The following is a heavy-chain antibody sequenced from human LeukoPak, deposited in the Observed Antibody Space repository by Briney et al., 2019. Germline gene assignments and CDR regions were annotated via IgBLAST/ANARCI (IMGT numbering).Heavy chain of an antibody. CDR3: ARDLSGGYSLDY. Sequence: GGSLTLSCAASGFTFRSHTMHWVRQAPGKGLEWVAVIAYDGSNKYYSDSVKGRITISRDNSENTLYLQMNSLRAEDTAVYYCARDLSGGYSLDYWGQGTLVTVSS. J-gene: IGHJ4*02. V-gene: IGHV3-30-3*01. CDR1: GFTFRSHT. CDR2: IAYDGSNK. D-gene: IGHD1-26*01.